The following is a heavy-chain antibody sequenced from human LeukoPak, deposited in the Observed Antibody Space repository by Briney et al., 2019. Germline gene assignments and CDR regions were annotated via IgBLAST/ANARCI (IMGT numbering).Heavy chain of an antibody. CDR1: GGSFSGYY. J-gene: IGHJ5*02. V-gene: IGHV4-34*01. CDR3: ARVPRDTVVRGVRRHNWFDP. Sequence: SETLSLTCAVYGGSFSGYYWSWIRQPPGKGLEWIGEINHSGSTNCNPSLKSRVTISVDTSKNQFSLKLSSVSAADTAVYYCARVPRDTVVRGVRRHNWFDPWGQGTLVTVSS. CDR2: INHSGST. D-gene: IGHD3-10*01.